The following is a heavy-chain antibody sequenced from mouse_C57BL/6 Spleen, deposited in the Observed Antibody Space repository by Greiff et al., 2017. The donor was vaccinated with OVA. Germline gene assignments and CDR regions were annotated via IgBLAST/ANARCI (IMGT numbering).Heavy chain of an antibody. CDR1: GYTFTSYW. Sequence: QVQLQQSGAELVKPGASVKMSCKASGYTFTSYWITWVKQRPGQGLEWIGDIYPGSGSTIYNEKFKSKATLTVDTSSSTAYMQLSSLTSEDSAVYYCARSCSPYYYAMDYWGQGTSVTVSS. CDR2: IYPGSGST. V-gene: IGHV1-55*01. CDR3: ARSCSPYYYAMDY. J-gene: IGHJ4*01.